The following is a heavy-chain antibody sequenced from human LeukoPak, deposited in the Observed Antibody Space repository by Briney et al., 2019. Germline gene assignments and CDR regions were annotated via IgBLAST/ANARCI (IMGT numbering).Heavy chain of an antibody. D-gene: IGHD6-19*01. CDR1: GGSISSSSYY. V-gene: IGHV4-39*01. CDR2: IYYSGST. CDR3: ARHEASIAVAGYDY. J-gene: IGHJ4*02. Sequence: SETLSLTCTVSGGSISSSSYYWGWIRQPPGKGLEWIGSIYYSGSTYYNPSLKSRVTISVDTSKNQFSLKLSSVTAADTAVYYCARHEASIAVAGYDYWGKGTLVTVSS.